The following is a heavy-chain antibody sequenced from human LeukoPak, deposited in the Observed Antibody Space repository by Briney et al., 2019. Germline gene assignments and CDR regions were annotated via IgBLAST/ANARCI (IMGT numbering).Heavy chain of an antibody. V-gene: IGHV3-30*04. J-gene: IGHJ5*02. CDR3: ARDLPSPQEDCSSTSCQKGNWFDP. CDR1: GFTFSSYA. D-gene: IGHD2-2*01. CDR2: ISYDGSNK. Sequence: GRSLRLSCAASGFTFSSYAMHWVRQAPGKGLEWVAVISYDGSNKYYADSVKGRFTISRDNSKNTLYLQMNSLRSEDTAVYYCARDLPSPQEDCSSTSCQKGNWFDPWGQGTLVTVSS.